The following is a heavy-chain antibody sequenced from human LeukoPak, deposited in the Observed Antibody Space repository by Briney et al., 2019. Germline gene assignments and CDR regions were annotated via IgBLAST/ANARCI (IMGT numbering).Heavy chain of an antibody. D-gene: IGHD6-19*01. CDR1: GGSISSYY. Sequence: SETLSLTCTVTGGSISSYYWSWIRQPPGKGLEWIGYIYYSGSTNYNPSLKSRVTISVDTSKNQFSLKLSSVNAADTAVYYCARDRGLAVAGTYYYYYGMDVWGQGTTVTVSS. CDR3: ARDRGLAVAGTYYYYYGMDV. V-gene: IGHV4-59*01. J-gene: IGHJ6*02. CDR2: IYYSGST.